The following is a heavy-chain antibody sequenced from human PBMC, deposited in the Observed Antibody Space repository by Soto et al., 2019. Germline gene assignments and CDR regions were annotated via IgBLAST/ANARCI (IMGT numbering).Heavy chain of an antibody. J-gene: IGHJ6*03. D-gene: IGHD3-10*01. CDR1: GYTFTSYG. CDR2: ISAYNGNT. V-gene: IGHV1-18*01. Sequence: QVPLVQSGAEVKKPGASVKVSCKASGYTFTSYGISWVRQAPGQGLEWMGWISAYNGNTNYAQKLQGRVTMTTDTSTSPAYMELRSLRSDDTAVYYCARVFMGSGSYPKIYYYSYYMDVWGKGTTVTVSS. CDR3: ARVFMGSGSYPKIYYYSYYMDV.